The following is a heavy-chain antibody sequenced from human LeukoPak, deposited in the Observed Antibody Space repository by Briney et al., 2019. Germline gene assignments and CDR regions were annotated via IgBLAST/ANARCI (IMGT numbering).Heavy chain of an antibody. CDR1: GGSISSSSYY. Sequence: SETLSLTCTVSGGSISSSSYYWGWIRQPPGKGLERIGSIYYTGSTYYNPSLKSRVTISVDTSKNQFSLKVSSVTAADTAVYYCALTGGYSYGSIDYWGQGTLVTVSS. J-gene: IGHJ4*02. V-gene: IGHV4-39*01. CDR2: IYYTGST. CDR3: ALTGGYSYGSIDY. D-gene: IGHD5-18*01.